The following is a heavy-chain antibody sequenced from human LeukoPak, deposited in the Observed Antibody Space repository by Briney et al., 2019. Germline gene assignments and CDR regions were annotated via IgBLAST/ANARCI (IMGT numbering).Heavy chain of an antibody. J-gene: IGHJ4*02. CDR2: INHSGST. V-gene: IGHV4-34*01. D-gene: IGHD2-21*01. CDR1: GGSLTGYY. Sequence: PAENLSLSCAAYGGSLTGYYRSLVRQPPGKGLEWIREINHSGSTNYNPSLKSRVTISVDTSKYQFSLRLSSVTAAYTGVYYCVKEKYAGADCFGICGYYFGYRGQGSLVTGSS. CDR3: VKEKYAGADCFGICGYYFGY.